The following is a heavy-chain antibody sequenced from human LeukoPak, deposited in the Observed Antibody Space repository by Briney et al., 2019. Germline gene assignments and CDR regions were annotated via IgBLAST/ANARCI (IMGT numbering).Heavy chain of an antibody. CDR3: ARDPPYYGVDV. V-gene: IGHV3-30-3*01. J-gene: IGHJ6*02. Sequence: GGSLRLSCAASGFTFSSFTMHWVRQAPGKGLEWVAVISYDGSKKYYADSVKGRFTISRDNAKNSLYLQMNSLRAEDTAVYYCARDPPYYGVDVWGQGTTVTVSS. CDR1: GFTFSSFT. CDR2: ISYDGSKK.